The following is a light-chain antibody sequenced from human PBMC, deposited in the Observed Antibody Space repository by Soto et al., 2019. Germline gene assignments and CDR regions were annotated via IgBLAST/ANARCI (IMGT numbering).Light chain of an antibody. CDR3: QHYNNWPPIT. Sequence: EIVMTQSPATLSVSPGERATLSCRASQSVSSNLAWYQHKPGQAPRLLIYDASTRATGVPARFSGSGSGTEFTLTISSLQSEDFAVYYCQHYNNWPPITFGQGTRLEIK. CDR1: QSVSSN. J-gene: IGKJ5*01. V-gene: IGKV3D-15*01. CDR2: DAS.